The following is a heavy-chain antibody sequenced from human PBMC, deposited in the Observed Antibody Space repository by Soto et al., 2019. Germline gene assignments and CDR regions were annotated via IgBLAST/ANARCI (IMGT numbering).Heavy chain of an antibody. CDR2: IGGSGGTT. D-gene: IGHD2-21*02. J-gene: IGHJ4*02. V-gene: IGHV3-23*01. Sequence: GGSLRLSCAASGFTFSSYAMSWVRQTPGMGQEWVSAIGGSGGTTYYADSVKGRFTISRDNSKNTMYLQMNSMRAEDTFVYFFAMNCSGDCYTNFDFCGQGTLVTVSS. CDR3: AMNCSGDCYTNFDF. CDR1: GFTFSSYA.